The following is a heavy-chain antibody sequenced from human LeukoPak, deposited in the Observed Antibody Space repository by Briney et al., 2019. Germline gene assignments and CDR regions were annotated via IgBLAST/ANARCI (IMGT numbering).Heavy chain of an antibody. CDR1: GFTFSSYW. J-gene: IGHJ4*02. V-gene: IGHV3-74*01. CDR2: INSDGSST. D-gene: IGHD6-19*01. Sequence: GGSLRLTCAASGFTFSSYWMHWVRQAPGKGLVWVSRINSDGSSTSYADSVKGRFTISRDNAKNTLYLQMNSLRAEDTAVYYCVREGIAVAGRGDYWGQGTLVTVSS. CDR3: VREGIAVAGRGDY.